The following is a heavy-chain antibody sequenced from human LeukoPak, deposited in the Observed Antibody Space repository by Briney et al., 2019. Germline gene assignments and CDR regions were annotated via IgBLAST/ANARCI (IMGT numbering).Heavy chain of an antibody. CDR2: IYTGGST. V-gene: IGHV4-61*09. J-gene: IGHJ4*02. Sequence: SETLSLTCTVSGGSISSGNYYWSWIRQPAGTGLEWIGHIYTGGSTNYNPSLKSRVTISVDTSKNQFSLNLSSMTAADTAVYYCARDSLYNFWSGYYHTTYYFDYWGQGTLVTVSS. CDR1: GGSISSGNYY. CDR3: ARDSLYNFWSGYYHTTYYFDY. D-gene: IGHD3-3*01.